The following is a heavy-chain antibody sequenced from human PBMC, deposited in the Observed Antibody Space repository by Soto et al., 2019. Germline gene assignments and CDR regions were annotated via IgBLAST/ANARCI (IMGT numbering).Heavy chain of an antibody. J-gene: IGHJ4*02. CDR1: GFTFSSYW. CDR3: ARDLYSGYDLAFDY. CDR2: IKQDGSAK. D-gene: IGHD5-12*01. V-gene: IGHV3-7*01. Sequence: EVQLVESGGGLVQPGGSLRLSCAASGFTFSSYWMSWVRQAPGKGLEWVANIKQDGSAKYYVDSVKGRFTISRDNAKNSLYLQMNSLRAEDTAVYYCARDLYSGYDLAFDYWGQGTLVTVSS.